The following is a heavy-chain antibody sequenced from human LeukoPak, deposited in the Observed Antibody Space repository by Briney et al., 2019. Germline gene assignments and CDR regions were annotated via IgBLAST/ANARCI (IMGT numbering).Heavy chain of an antibody. CDR1: GGSITTGTYY. J-gene: IGHJ4*02. D-gene: IGHD1-26*01. Sequence: SETLSLTCTVSGGSITTGTYYWAWIRQPPGKGLEWIGSIYYIGSTFYNPFLKSRVAISVDMSNNQFSLRLSSVTAADTAVYYCASPSKWELSDLDYWGQGTLVTVSS. CDR2: IYYIGST. CDR3: ASPSKWELSDLDY. V-gene: IGHV4-39*01.